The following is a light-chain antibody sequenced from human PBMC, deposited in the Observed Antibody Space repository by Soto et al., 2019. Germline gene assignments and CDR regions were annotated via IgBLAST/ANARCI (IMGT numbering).Light chain of an antibody. J-gene: IGKJ3*01. CDR1: QSVTSSY. CDR3: QQYSSSCT. CDR2: GAS. Sequence: EIVLTQSPGTLSLSPGERATLSCRASQSVTSSYLAWQQQKPGQAPRLLIYGASIRATGIPDRFSGSGSGTYFTFIITTLEPEDSLVYFCQQYSSSCTFGPWTKLYIK. V-gene: IGKV3-20*01.